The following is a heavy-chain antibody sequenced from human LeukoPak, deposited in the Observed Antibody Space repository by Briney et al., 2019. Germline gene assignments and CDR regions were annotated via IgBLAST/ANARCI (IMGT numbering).Heavy chain of an antibody. V-gene: IGHV3-53*01. Sequence: GGSLRLSCAASGFTVSSNYMSWVRQAPGKGLERVSVIYSGGSTYYADSVKGRFTISRDNSKNTLYLQMNSLRAEDTAVYYCARDLEGSGWFDPWGQGTLVTVSS. J-gene: IGHJ5*02. D-gene: IGHD3-10*01. CDR2: IYSGGST. CDR3: ARDLEGSGWFDP. CDR1: GFTVSSNY.